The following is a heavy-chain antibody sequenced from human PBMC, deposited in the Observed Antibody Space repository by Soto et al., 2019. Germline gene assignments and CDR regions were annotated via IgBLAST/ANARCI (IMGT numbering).Heavy chain of an antibody. D-gene: IGHD6-13*01. V-gene: IGHV3-30-3*01. CDR1: GVTFGSYA. Sequence: GGFLRLSCAAAGVTFGSYARHLVRQDPGKGLEWVAVISYDGSNKYYADSVKGRFTISRDNSKNTLYLQMNSLRAEDTAVYYCARDGRGDSSSWYYYGMDVWGQGTTVTVSS. J-gene: IGHJ6*02. CDR3: ARDGRGDSSSWYYYGMDV. CDR2: ISYDGSNK.